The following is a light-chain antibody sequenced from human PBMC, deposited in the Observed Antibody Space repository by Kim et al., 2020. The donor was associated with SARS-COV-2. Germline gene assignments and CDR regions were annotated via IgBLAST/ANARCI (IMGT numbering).Light chain of an antibody. CDR1: SLRSYY. V-gene: IGLV3-19*01. J-gene: IGLJ3*02. CDR2: GKN. Sequence: ALGKTVRITCQGDSLRSYYASWYKQKPGQAPVLVIYGKNNRPSGIPDRFSGSSSGNTASLTITGAQAEDEADYYCNSRDSSGNHLVFGGGTKLTVL. CDR3: NSRDSSGNHLV.